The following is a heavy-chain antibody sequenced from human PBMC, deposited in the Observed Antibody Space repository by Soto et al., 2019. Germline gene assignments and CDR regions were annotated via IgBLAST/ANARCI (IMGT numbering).Heavy chain of an antibody. CDR3: ARRFGSFYGMDV. CDR2: IIPVVGTA. D-gene: IGHD3-10*01. J-gene: IGHJ6*01. V-gene: IGHV1-69*01. CDR1: GGAFSSYG. Sequence: QLQLVQSGAEVKKPGSSVKVSCKASGGAFSSYGVSWVRQAPGEGLEWMGGIIPVVGTANYAQKFQGRVTITADESTGTAYMELSSLRSEDTAVYYCARRFGSFYGMDVWGQGSTVTVSS.